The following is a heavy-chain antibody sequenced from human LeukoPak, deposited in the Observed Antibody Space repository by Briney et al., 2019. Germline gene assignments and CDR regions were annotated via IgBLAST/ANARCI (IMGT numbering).Heavy chain of an antibody. CDR1: GYTFSNYY. J-gene: IGHJ4*02. CDR2: IIPNSGGT. D-gene: IGHD3-22*01. V-gene: IGHV1-2*06. CDR3: ARGDYDTSGYKFDY. Sequence: ASVKVSCKASGYTFSNYYVHWVRQAPGQGLEWMGRIIPNSGGTNSGQKFQGRLTMTRDTSISTAYMELSRLSSDDTAVYYCARGDYDTSGYKFDYWGQGTLVTVSS.